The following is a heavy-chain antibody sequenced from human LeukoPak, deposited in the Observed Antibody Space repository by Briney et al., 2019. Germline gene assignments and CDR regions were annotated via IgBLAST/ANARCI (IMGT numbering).Heavy chain of an antibody. V-gene: IGHV4-4*07. Sequence: SETLSLTCTVPGGSISSYYWSWIRQPAGKGLEWIGRIYSSGSTNYNPSLKSRVTMSVDTSKSQFSLKLSSVTAADTAIYYCAARPPYSGYEDGDYWGQGTLVTVSS. CDR1: GGSISSYY. CDR2: IYSSGST. CDR3: AARPPYSGYEDGDY. J-gene: IGHJ4*02. D-gene: IGHD5-12*01.